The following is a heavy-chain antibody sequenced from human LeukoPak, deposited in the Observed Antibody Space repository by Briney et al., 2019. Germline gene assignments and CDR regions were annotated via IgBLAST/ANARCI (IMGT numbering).Heavy chain of an antibody. Sequence: SETLSLTCTLSAGSISTYYWGWLRQPPGKGPEWIGYISYTGNTNYSPSLKTRVIISVDTSNNQFSLRLNSVTSADTAVYYCARVQKSTRSFWYFDLWGGGTLVAVSS. D-gene: IGHD5/OR15-5a*01. V-gene: IGHV4-59*01. CDR3: ARVQKSTRSFWYFDL. CDR1: AGSISTYY. J-gene: IGHJ2*01. CDR2: ISYTGNT.